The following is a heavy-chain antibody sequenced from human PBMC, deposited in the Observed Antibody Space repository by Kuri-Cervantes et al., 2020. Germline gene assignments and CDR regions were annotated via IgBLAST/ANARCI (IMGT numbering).Heavy chain of an antibody. CDR3: ARGPTWYNWNDLTPAKYYFDY. CDR2: IYPSGSA. CDR1: DATIGIFY. D-gene: IGHD1-1*01. J-gene: IGHJ4*02. Sequence: CAATDATIGIFYWSWIRLPAGKGLEWIGRIYPSGSAHYNPSLKSRLTISLDTSKNQFSLELTSVTAPDTAVYYCARGPTWYNWNDLTPAKYYFDYWGQGTLVTVSS. V-gene: IGHV4-4*07.